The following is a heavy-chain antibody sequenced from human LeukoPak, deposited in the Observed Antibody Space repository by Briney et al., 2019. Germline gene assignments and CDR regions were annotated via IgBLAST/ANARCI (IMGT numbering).Heavy chain of an antibody. CDR3: ARRPFWSGYYLS. Sequence: SSETLSLTCTVSGGSISSSSYYWSWIRQPPGKGLEWIGYIYYSGSTNYNPSLKSRVTISVDTSKNQFSLKLSSVTAADTAVYYCARRPFWSGYYLSWGRGTLVTVSS. D-gene: IGHD3-3*01. CDR2: IYYSGST. J-gene: IGHJ4*02. V-gene: IGHV4-61*05. CDR1: GGSISSSSYY.